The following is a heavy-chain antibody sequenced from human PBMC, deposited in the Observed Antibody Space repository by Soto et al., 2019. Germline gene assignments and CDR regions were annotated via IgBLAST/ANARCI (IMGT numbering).Heavy chain of an antibody. CDR2: MNPNTGKK. V-gene: IGHV1-8*01. J-gene: IGHJ5*02. Sequence: QVQLVQSGAEVREPGASVTVSCTASGYTFINHDINWVRQAAGQGLEWMGWMNPNTGKKRFAQRFQGRITMTTNTSISTVYMKLSSLRSEDTAVYYCARGPFRSSSHWFDPWGQGALVTVSS. D-gene: IGHD6-6*01. CDR1: GYTFINHD. CDR3: ARGPFRSSSHWFDP.